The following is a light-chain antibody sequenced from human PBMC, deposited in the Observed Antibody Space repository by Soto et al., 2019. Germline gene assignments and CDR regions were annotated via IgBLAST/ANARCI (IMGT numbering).Light chain of an antibody. V-gene: IGKV3-11*01. Sequence: IVLTLSPATLSLSPGERATLSCRASQSVSSYLAWYQQQPGQAHRLLIYDASKRATGIPARFSGSGSGTDFTLTISSLEPEDVAVYYWQQRSNRPLTFGGGTKVEIK. CDR2: DAS. J-gene: IGKJ4*01. CDR1: QSVSSY. CDR3: QQRSNRPLT.